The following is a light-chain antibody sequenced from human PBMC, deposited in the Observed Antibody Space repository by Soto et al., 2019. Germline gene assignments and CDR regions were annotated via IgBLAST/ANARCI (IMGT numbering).Light chain of an antibody. Sequence: IQMTQSPSSLSASVGDRVTITCRASQSISSYLNWYQQKPGKAPKLLIYAASSLQSGVPSRSSGSGSGTDFTLTISSLQPEDFATYYCQQSYSTLLTFGGGTKVDNK. CDR1: QSISSY. V-gene: IGKV1-39*01. CDR3: QQSYSTLLT. CDR2: AAS. J-gene: IGKJ4*01.